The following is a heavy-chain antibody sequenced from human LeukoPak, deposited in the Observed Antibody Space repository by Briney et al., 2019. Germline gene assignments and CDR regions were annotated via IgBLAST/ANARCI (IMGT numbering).Heavy chain of an antibody. CDR3: SAGRQYSLLDY. V-gene: IGHV1-24*01. D-gene: IGHD5-18*01. J-gene: IGHJ4*02. Sequence: VASVKVSCKVFGYTLTEFCIFWGRQAPGKRLEWMATFDREDGGAIYAQRFQGRVTMTEDTSTDTAFLELTSLRSDDTAIYYCSAGRQYSLLDYWGQGTLVTVSS. CDR2: FDREDGGA. CDR1: GYTLTEFC.